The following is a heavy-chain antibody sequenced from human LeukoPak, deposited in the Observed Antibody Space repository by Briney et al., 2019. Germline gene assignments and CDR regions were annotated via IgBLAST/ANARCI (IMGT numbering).Heavy chain of an antibody. CDR1: GGSISSSSYY. Sequence: SETLSLTCTVSGGSISSSSYYWGWVRQPPGKGLEWIGSIYYSGSTYYNPSLKSRVTISVDTSKNQFSLKLSSVTAADTAVYYCASLGAAMAYWGQGTLVTVSS. J-gene: IGHJ4*02. CDR2: IYYSGST. D-gene: IGHD6-13*01. CDR3: ASLGAAMAY. V-gene: IGHV4-39*07.